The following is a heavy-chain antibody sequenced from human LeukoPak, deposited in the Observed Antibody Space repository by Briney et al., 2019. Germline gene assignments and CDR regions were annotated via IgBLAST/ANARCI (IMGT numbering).Heavy chain of an antibody. CDR2: IYTSGST. J-gene: IGHJ4*02. Sequence: SQTLSLTCTVSGGSISSGSYYWSWIRQPAGKGLEWIGRIYTSGSTDYNPSLKSRVTMSVDTSKNQFSLKLTSVTAADTAVYYCARGPPPDFDYWGQGTLVTVSS. CDR1: GGSISSGSYY. CDR3: ARGPPPDFDY. V-gene: IGHV4-61*02.